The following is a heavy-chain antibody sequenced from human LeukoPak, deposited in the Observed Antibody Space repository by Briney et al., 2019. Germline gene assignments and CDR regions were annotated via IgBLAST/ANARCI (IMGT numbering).Heavy chain of an antibody. CDR2: INWNGGST. D-gene: IGHD3-10*01. CDR1: GFTFDDYG. V-gene: IGHV3-20*04. CDR3: ARGYGSGEDGDY. J-gene: IGHJ4*02. Sequence: GGSLRLSCAASGFTFDDYGMSWVRQAPGKGLEWVSGINWNGGSTGYADSLKGRFTNSRDNAKNSLYLQMNSLRAEDTALYYCARGYGSGEDGDYWGQGTLVTVSS.